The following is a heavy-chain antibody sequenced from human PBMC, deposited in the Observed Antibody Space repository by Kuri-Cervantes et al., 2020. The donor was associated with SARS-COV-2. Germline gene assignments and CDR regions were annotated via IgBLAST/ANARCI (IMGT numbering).Heavy chain of an antibody. D-gene: IGHD4-11*01. CDR1: SGSITSYY. J-gene: IGHJ6*02. CDR3: ARASRVATVNRIVSGMDV. Sequence: SETLSLTCIVSSGSITSYYLTWIRQPPGKGLEWIGYIYYSGSTNYNPSLKSRVTISVDTSKNQFSLKLGSVTAADTAVYYCARASRVATVNRIVSGMDVWGQGTTVTVSS. CDR2: IYYSGST. V-gene: IGHV4-59*01.